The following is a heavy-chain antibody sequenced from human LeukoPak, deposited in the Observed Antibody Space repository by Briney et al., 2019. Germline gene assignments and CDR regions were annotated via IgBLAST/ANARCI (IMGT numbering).Heavy chain of an antibody. CDR3: ARTGSGVVVVAASSYYYYYMDV. D-gene: IGHD2-15*01. V-gene: IGHV1-18*01. CDR2: ISAYNGNT. CDR1: GYTFTSYG. Sequence: ASVKVSCKASGYTFTSYGISWVRQAPGQGLEWMGWISAYNGNTNYAQKLQGRVTMTTDTSTSTAYMELRSLRSDDTAVYYCARTGSGVVVVAASSYYYYYMDVWGKGTTVTIPS. J-gene: IGHJ6*03.